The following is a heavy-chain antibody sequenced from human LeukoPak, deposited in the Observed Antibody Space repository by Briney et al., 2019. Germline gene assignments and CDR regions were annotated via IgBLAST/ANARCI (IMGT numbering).Heavy chain of an antibody. J-gene: IGHJ4*02. V-gene: IGHV3-30*03. CDR1: AFPFRNYA. Sequence: PGGSLRLSCAASAFPFRNYAMHWLRQAPGKGLEWVAVIASDGNDKHLADSVKGRFTISRDNSRNTLFLQMNSLRTEDTAVYYCARGSAAALFDYWGQGTLVTVSS. CDR3: ARGSAAALFDY. CDR2: IASDGNDK. D-gene: IGHD6-13*01.